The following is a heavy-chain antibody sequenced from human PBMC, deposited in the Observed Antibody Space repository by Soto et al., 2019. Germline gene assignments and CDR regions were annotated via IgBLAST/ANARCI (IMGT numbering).Heavy chain of an antibody. J-gene: IGHJ6*02. CDR2: ISSDGDTI. Sequence: EVQLIESGGGWVQPGTSLRVSCVASGFTFHEYAIHWVRQAPGKGLEWVSGISSDGDTIAYADSVQGRFTVFRDNAKNSLYLQMNSLRAEDTSLYYCTKGGYDLIYYFGMDVWGQGTTVTVSS. V-gene: IGHV3-9*01. D-gene: IGHD5-12*01. CDR3: TKGGYDLIYYFGMDV. CDR1: GFTFHEYA.